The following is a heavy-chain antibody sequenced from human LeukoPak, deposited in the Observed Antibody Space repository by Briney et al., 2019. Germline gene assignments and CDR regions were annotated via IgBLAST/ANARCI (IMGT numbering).Heavy chain of an antibody. J-gene: IGHJ4*02. V-gene: IGHV1-18*01. CDR1: GYTFTSYG. D-gene: IGHD3-10*01. CDR2: ISAYNGNT. Sequence: ASVKVSCKASGYTFTSYGISWVRQAPGQGLEWMGWISAYNGNTNYAQNLQGRVTMTTDTSTSTAYMELRSLRSDGTAVYDCARISTMVRGVIIPSDYWGQGTLVTVPS. CDR3: ARISTMVRGVIIPSDY.